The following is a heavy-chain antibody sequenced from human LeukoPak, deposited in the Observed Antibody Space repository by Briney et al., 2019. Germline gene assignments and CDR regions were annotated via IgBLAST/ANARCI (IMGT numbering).Heavy chain of an antibody. CDR3: ARYCRTSSCSSYSYYGMDV. V-gene: IGHV3-74*01. CDR2: INSDGSST. J-gene: IGHJ6*02. CDR1: GFTFSSYW. D-gene: IGHD2-2*01. Sequence: GGSLRLSCAASGFTFSSYWMHWVRQAPGKGLVWVSRINSDGSSTSYADSVKGRFTISGDNAKNTLYLQMNGLRAGDTAQYYCARYCRTSSCSSYSYYGMDVWGQGTTVTVSS.